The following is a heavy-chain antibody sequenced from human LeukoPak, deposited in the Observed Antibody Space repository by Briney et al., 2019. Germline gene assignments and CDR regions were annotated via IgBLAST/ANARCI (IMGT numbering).Heavy chain of an antibody. CDR1: GFTFSDYY. J-gene: IGHJ5*02. D-gene: IGHD3-22*01. Sequence: PGGSLRLSCAASGFTFSDYYMSWIRQALGKGLEWVSYISSSGSTIYYADSVKGRFTISRDNAKNSLYLQMNSLRAEDTAVYYCARSSAYYYDSSGYYPPRWFDPWGQGTLVTVSS. CDR2: ISSSGSTI. CDR3: ARSSAYYYDSSGYYPPRWFDP. V-gene: IGHV3-11*01.